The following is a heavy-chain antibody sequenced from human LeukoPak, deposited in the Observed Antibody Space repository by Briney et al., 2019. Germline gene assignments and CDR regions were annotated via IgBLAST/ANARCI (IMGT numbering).Heavy chain of an antibody. CDR1: GFTFSSYG. V-gene: IGHV3-33*01. CDR3: ARGMDTAMDAFDI. CDR2: IWYDGSNK. D-gene: IGHD5-18*01. J-gene: IGHJ3*02. Sequence: GGSLGLSCAASGFTFSSYGMHWVRQAPGKGLEWVAVIWYDGSNKYYADSVKGRFTISRDNSKNTLYLQMNSLRAEDTAVYYCARGMDTAMDAFDIWGQGTMVTVSS.